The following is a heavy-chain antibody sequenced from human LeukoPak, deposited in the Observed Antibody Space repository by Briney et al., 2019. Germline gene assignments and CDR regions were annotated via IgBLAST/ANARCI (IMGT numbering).Heavy chain of an antibody. D-gene: IGHD3-10*01. J-gene: IGHJ4*02. V-gene: IGHV3-23*01. Sequence: GGSLRLSCAASGFTFSNYAMSWVRQAPGKGLEWVSGISGSGGSTYYADSVKGRLTISRDNSKNTLYLQMNSLSPEDTAVYYCARGRPLYPSYFDYWGQGTLVTVSS. CDR3: ARGRPLYPSYFDY. CDR1: GFTFSNYA. CDR2: ISGSGGST.